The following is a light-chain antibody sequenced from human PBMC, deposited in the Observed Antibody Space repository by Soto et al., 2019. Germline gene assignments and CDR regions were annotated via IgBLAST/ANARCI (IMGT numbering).Light chain of an antibody. CDR2: EVS. CDR3: SSYTGSSTLYV. J-gene: IGLJ1*01. CDR1: GSDIGGYDY. V-gene: IGLV2-14*01. Sequence: QSALAQPASVSGSPGQSITISCTGTGSDIGGYDYVSWYQQHPGKVPKLMIFEVSNRPSGVSYRFSGSKSGNTASLTISGLQAEDEADYYRSSYTGSSTLYVFGTGTKVTV.